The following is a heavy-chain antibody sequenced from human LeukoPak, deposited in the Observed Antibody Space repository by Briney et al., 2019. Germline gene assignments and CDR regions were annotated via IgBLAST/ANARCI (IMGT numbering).Heavy chain of an antibody. D-gene: IGHD3-9*01. CDR1: GGSISTYY. CDR3: ARASYHILTGYYVYFDY. CDR2: ISSTGST. Sequence: SETLSLTCTVSGGSISTYYWSFIRQPAGKGLEWIGRISSTGSTNYNPSLKSRVTMSVDTSKNQFSLKLSSVTAADTAVYYCARASYHILTGYYVYFDYWGQGTLVTVSS. V-gene: IGHV4-4*07. J-gene: IGHJ4*02.